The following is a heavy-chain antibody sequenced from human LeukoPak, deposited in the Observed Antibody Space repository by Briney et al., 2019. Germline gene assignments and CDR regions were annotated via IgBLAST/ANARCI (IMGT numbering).Heavy chain of an antibody. V-gene: IGHV3-23*01. CDR2: ISGSGGST. Sequence: PGGSLRLSCAASGFTFSSYSMNWVRQAPGKGLEWVSSISGSGGSTYYADSVKGRFTISRDNSKNTLYLQMNSLRAEDTAVYYCAKDTYYYYYMDVWGKGTTVTVSS. CDR1: GFTFSSYS. J-gene: IGHJ6*03. CDR3: AKDTYYYYYMDV.